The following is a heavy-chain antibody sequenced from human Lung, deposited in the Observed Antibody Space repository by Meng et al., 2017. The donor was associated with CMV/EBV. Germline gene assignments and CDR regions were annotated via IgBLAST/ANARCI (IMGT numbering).Heavy chain of an antibody. Sequence: SLSISGGASGFNFSSWWLHWVRQAPGKGLVWVSRINSNGSSTSYADSVKGRFTISRDNAKRTLYLQMNSRRAEGAAVYYCAQPGDYWGQGTLVTVSS. V-gene: IGHV3-74*01. CDR3: AQPGDY. D-gene: IGHD1-14*01. CDR1: GFNFSSWW. CDR2: INSNGSST. J-gene: IGHJ4*02.